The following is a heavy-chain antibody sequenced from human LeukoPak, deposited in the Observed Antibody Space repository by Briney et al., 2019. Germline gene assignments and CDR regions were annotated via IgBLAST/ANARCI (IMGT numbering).Heavy chain of an antibody. D-gene: IGHD3-22*01. CDR2: IYTSGST. CDR3: ARQQGRQKAGYYYDSSGYYSTAFDI. Sequence: SETLSLTCTVSGGSISSYYWSWIRQPPGKGLEWIGCIYTSGSTNYNPSLKSRVTISVDTSKNQFSLKLSSVTAADTAVYYCARQQGRQKAGYYYDSSGYYSTAFDIWGQGTMVTVSS. J-gene: IGHJ3*02. CDR1: GGSISSYY. V-gene: IGHV4-4*09.